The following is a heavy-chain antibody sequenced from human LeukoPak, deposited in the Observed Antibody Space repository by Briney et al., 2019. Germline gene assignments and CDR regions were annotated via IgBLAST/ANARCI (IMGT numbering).Heavy chain of an antibody. J-gene: IGHJ4*02. Sequence: ASVKVSCKVSGYTLTELSMHWVRQAPGKGLEWMGGFDPEDSETIYAQKFQGRVTMTEDTSTDTAYMELSSLRSEDTAVYYCARHYYGSGTDYYFDYWGQGTLVTVSS. D-gene: IGHD3-10*01. CDR1: GYTLTELS. CDR3: ARHYYGSGTDYYFDY. V-gene: IGHV1-24*01. CDR2: FDPEDSET.